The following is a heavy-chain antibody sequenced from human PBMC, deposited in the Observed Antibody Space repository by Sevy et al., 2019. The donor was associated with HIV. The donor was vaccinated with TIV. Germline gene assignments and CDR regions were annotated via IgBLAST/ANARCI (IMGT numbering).Heavy chain of an antibody. CDR1: GFTFGDYS. D-gene: IGHD1-26*01. J-gene: IGHJ4*02. CDR2: IKSKVLGGTT. V-gene: IGHV3-49*04. CDR3: TGWSGGQSIFDY. Sequence: GGSLRLSCTASGFTFGDYSMSWVRQAPGKGLEWVAFIKSKVLGGTTESAASVKGRFTISRDDSKSIAYLQVNNLKTEDTAVYYCTGWSGGQSIFDYWGQGTLVTVSS.